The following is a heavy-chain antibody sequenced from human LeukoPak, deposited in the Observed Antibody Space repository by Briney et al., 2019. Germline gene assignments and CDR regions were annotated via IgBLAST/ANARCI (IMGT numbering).Heavy chain of an antibody. CDR2: IYYSGST. Sequence: SETLSLTCTVSGGSISSYYWSWIRRPPGKGLEWIGYIYYSGSTNYNPSLKSRVTISVDTSKNQFSLKLSSVTAADTAVYYCARGAYYDSSGYPAGHFDYWGQGTLVTVSS. CDR3: ARGAYYDSSGYPAGHFDY. CDR1: GGSISSYY. V-gene: IGHV4-59*01. D-gene: IGHD3-22*01. J-gene: IGHJ4*02.